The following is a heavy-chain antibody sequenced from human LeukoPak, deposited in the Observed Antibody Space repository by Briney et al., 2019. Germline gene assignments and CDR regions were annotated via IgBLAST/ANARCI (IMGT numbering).Heavy chain of an antibody. V-gene: IGHV1-69*02. J-gene: IGHJ6*03. CDR2: IIPILGIA. Sequence: GASVKVSCKASGGTFSSYTISWVRQAPGQGLEWMGRIIPILGIANYAQKFQGRVTITADKSTSTAYMELSSLRSEDTAVYYCASGGNPYSYYYYYCMDVWGKGTTVTVSS. D-gene: IGHD2-15*01. CDR1: GGTFSSYT. CDR3: ASGGNPYSYYYYYCMDV.